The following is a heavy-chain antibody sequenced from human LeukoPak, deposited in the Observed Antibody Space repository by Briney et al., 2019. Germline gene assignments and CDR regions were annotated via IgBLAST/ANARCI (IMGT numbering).Heavy chain of an antibody. J-gene: IGHJ4*02. CDR2: ISSSSTYI. CDR1: GFTFSSYT. CDR3: ARDAGGVVVVPAADY. V-gene: IGHV3-21*01. Sequence: GGSLRLSRAAFGFTFSSYTMNWVRQAPGKGLEWVSCISSSSTYIYYADSVKGRLTISRDNAKNSLYLQMNSLRAEDTAVYYCARDAGGVVVVPAADYWGQGTLVTVSS. D-gene: IGHD2-2*01.